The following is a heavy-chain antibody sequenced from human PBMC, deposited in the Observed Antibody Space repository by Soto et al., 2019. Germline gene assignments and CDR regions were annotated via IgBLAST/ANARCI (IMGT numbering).Heavy chain of an antibody. CDR2: INYSGST. CDR1: GGSFANYY. Sequence: SETLSLTCAVYGGSFANYYWNWIRQPPGKGLEWIGEINYSGSTDYNPSLESRVTISVDTSKNQFSLNLSSVTAEDTAVYYCTRDASRDSSARGWFDPWGPGTLVTVSS. J-gene: IGHJ5*02. V-gene: IGHV4-34*01. CDR3: TRDASRDSSARGWFDP. D-gene: IGHD6-13*01.